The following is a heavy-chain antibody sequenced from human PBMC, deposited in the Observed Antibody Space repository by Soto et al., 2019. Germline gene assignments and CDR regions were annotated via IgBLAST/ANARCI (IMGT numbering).Heavy chain of an antibody. V-gene: IGHV4-4*02. Sequence: QVQLQESGPGLVKPSGTLSLTCAVSGGSISSSNWWSWVRQPPGKGLEWIGQIYHSGSTNYNPSLKSRVIISVDKSKNQCSLKLTSVTAADTAVYYCARGGVDYYGSGIRFDPWGQGTLVTVSS. CDR2: IYHSGST. J-gene: IGHJ5*02. CDR1: GGSISSSNW. CDR3: ARGGVDYYGSGIRFDP. D-gene: IGHD3-10*01.